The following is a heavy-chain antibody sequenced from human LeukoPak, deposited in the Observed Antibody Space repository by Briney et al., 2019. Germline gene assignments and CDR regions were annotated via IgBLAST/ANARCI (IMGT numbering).Heavy chain of an antibody. V-gene: IGHV3-30*02. CDR2: IWYDGSNK. J-gene: IGHJ6*02. Sequence: GGSLRLSCAASGFTFSSYGMHWVRQAPGKGLEWVAVIWYDGSNKYYADSVKGRFTISRDNSKNTLYLQMNSLRAEDTAVYYCAKGGDPPNYYYYYYGMDVWGQGTTVTVSS. CDR3: AKGGDPPNYYYYYYGMDV. CDR1: GFTFSSYG. D-gene: IGHD2-21*02.